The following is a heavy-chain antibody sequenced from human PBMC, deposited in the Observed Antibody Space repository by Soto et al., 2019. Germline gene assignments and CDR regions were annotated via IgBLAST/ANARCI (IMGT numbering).Heavy chain of an antibody. J-gene: IGHJ2*01. CDR1: GYTFTSYA. CDR3: ASRTGTTPGWYFDL. Sequence: ASVKGSCKASGYTFTSYAMHWVRQSPGQRLEWMGWINAGNGNTKYSQKFQGRVTITRDTSASTAYMELSSLRSEDTAVYYCASRTGTTPGWYFDLWGRGTLVTVSS. D-gene: IGHD1-7*01. CDR2: INAGNGNT. V-gene: IGHV1-3*01.